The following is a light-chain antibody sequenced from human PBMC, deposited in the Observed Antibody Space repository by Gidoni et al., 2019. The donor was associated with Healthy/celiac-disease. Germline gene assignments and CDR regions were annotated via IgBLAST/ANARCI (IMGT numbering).Light chain of an antibody. CDR3: QSYDSSLSGFYV. CDR2: GTS. Sequence: QSVLTQPPSVSGAPCQRVTISCTVSSSNIEAGYDVHWYQQLPGTAPKLLIYGTSNRPSGVPDRFSGSKSGTSASLAITGLQAEDEADYYCQSYDSSLSGFYVFGTGTKVTVL. V-gene: IGLV1-40*01. J-gene: IGLJ1*01. CDR1: SSNIEAGYD.